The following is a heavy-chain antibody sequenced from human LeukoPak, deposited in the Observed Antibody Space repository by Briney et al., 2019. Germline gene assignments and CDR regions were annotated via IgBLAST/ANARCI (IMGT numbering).Heavy chain of an antibody. CDR3: ARSYSGSYLLRGYYYMDV. J-gene: IGHJ6*03. V-gene: IGHV4-34*01. CDR1: GGSFSGYY. D-gene: IGHD1-26*01. Sequence: SETLSLTCAVYGGSFSGYYWSWIRQPPGKGLEWIGEINHSGSTNYNPSLKSRVTISVDTSKNQFSLKLSSVTAADTAVYYCARSYSGSYLLRGYYYMDVWGKGTTVTVSS. CDR2: INHSGST.